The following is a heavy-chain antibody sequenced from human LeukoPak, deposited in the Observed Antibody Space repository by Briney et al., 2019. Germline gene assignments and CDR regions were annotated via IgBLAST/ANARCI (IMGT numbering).Heavy chain of an antibody. V-gene: IGHV3-30-3*01. CDR1: GFPFDVYS. CDR2: ISYDGSEE. Sequence: GGSLRLSCAASGFPFDVYSMHWVRQAPGKGLEWVAVISYDGSEEYYGDSVKGRFPISRDNSMNTVYLQMNTLRLEDTAVYYCAREKGGAFDFWGQGTKVTVSS. J-gene: IGHJ3*01. D-gene: IGHD3-16*01. CDR3: AREKGGAFDF.